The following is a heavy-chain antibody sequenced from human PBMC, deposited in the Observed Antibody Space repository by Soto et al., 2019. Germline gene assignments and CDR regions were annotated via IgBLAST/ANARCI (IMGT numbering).Heavy chain of an antibody. J-gene: IGHJ6*02. CDR1: GYSFTSYW. V-gene: IGHV5-10-1*01. CDR2: IDPSDSYT. D-gene: IGHD6-13*01. Sequence: LKISCKGSGYSFTSYWISWVRQMPGKGLEWMGRIDPSDSYTNYSPSFQGHVTISADKSISTAYLQWSSLKASDTAIYYCARQAAAGKYYYAMDVWGQGTTVTVSS. CDR3: ARQAAAGKYYYAMDV.